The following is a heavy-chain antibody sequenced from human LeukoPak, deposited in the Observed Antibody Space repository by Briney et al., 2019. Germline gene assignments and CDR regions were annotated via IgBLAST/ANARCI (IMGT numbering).Heavy chain of an antibody. V-gene: IGHV4-59*02. Sequence: SETLSLTCTVSGGSVSDYYWSWIRQSPGKGLEWIGYLYYTGSTSYNPSLKSRVTISADTSKNQFPLKLNSVTAADTAVYYCATRTLGNDYWGQGTLVTVSS. J-gene: IGHJ4*02. CDR3: ATRTLGNDY. CDR1: GGSVSDYY. CDR2: LYYTGST. D-gene: IGHD7-27*01.